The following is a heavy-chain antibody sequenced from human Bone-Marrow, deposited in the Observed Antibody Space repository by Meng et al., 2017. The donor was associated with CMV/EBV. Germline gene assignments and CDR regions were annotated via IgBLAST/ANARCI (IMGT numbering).Heavy chain of an antibody. CDR2: ISSSSSYI. J-gene: IGHJ4*02. V-gene: IGHV3-21*01. CDR1: GFTFSSYS. Sequence: GESLKISCAASGFTFSSYSMNWVRQAPGKGLEWVSSISSSSSYIYYADSVKGRFTISRDNAKNSLYLQMNSLRDEDTDVYYCARDKYSSGWEVFRFDYWGQGTLVTVSS. CDR3: ARDKYSSGWEVFRFDY. D-gene: IGHD6-19*01.